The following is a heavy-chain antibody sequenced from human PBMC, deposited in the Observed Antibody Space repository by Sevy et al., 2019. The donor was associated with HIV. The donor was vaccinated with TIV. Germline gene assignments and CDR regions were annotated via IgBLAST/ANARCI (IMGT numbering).Heavy chain of an antibody. J-gene: IGHJ4*02. D-gene: IGHD3-16*02. Sequence: GGSLRLSCAASGFTFSSYAMSWVRQAPGKGLEWVSAISGSGGSTYYADSVKGRFTISRDNSKNTLYLQMNSLRAEDTAVYYCAKDNLEGGYVWGSYRYTRIDYWGQGTLVTVSS. V-gene: IGHV3-23*01. CDR2: ISGSGGST. CDR1: GFTFSSYA. CDR3: AKDNLEGGYVWGSYRYTRIDY.